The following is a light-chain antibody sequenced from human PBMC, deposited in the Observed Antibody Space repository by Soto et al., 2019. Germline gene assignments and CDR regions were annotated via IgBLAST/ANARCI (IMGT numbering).Light chain of an antibody. Sequence: QSALTQPASVSRSLGQSITISCTGAASDIGYYNFVSWYQQHPATAPKLIIYYVSHRPSGISFRFSGSKSGNTASLTISGLRAEDEAAYYCASYTGTDTPWVFGGGTKLTV. V-gene: IGLV2-14*03. CDR3: ASYTGTDTPWV. J-gene: IGLJ3*02. CDR2: YVS. CDR1: ASDIGYYNF.